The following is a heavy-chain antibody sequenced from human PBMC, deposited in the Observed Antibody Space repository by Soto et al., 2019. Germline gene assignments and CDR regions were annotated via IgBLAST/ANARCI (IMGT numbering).Heavy chain of an antibody. D-gene: IGHD3-22*01. CDR2: IYPGDSDT. Sequence: PGESLRISCKGSGYSFTPYWFAWFRQLPGKGLEWMGIIYPGDSDTRYNPSFQGQVTISVDKSTSTAYLQWNSLKTSDTAIYYCARPEIPTRSNDYDYPFDLWGQGTLVTVSS. CDR3: ARPEIPTRSNDYDYPFDL. J-gene: IGHJ5*02. V-gene: IGHV5-51*01. CDR1: GYSFTPYW.